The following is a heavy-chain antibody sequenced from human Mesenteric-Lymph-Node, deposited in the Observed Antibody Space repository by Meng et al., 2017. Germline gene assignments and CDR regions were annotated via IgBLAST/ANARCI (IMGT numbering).Heavy chain of an antibody. Sequence: QGQLREWRAGPFTPSVSFPPPCAVYGWSRCGYYWSGIRQPPGKGLGWIGEINHSGSTNYNPSLKSRVTISVDTSKNQFSLKLSSVTAADTAVYYCARGLRYFDWTTLLQKRPNNWFDPWGQGTLVTVSS. CDR3: ARGLRYFDWTTLLQKRPNNWFDP. J-gene: IGHJ5*02. V-gene: IGHV4-34*01. CDR2: INHSGST. D-gene: IGHD3-9*01. CDR1: GWSRCGYY.